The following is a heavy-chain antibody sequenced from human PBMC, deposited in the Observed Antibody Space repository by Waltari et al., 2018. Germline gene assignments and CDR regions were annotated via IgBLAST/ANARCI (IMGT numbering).Heavy chain of an antibody. J-gene: IGHJ5*02. CDR3: AREGDVLRFLEWLENWFDP. V-gene: IGHV1-69*04. CDR1: GGTFSSYA. CDR2: IIPNLGIA. Sequence: QVQLVQSGAEVKKPGSSVKVSCKASGGTFSSYAISWVRQAPGQGLEWMGRIIPNLGIANYAQKFQGRVTITADKSTSTAYMELSSLRSEDTAVYYCAREGDVLRFLEWLENWFDPWGQGTLVTVSS. D-gene: IGHD3-3*01.